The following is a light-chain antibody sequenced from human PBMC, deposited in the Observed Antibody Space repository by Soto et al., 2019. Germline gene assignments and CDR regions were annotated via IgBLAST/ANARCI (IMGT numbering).Light chain of an antibody. V-gene: IGKV3-15*01. CDR1: QSIGTN. Sequence: EIVLTQSPATLSVSPGERATLSCRASQSIGTNLAWYQQKPGQPPRLLFYRASTRATGIPARFSGSGSGTEFTLTISSLQSEDFADYYCQQYNNWPPGTFGQGTKVDIK. J-gene: IGKJ1*01. CDR2: RAS. CDR3: QQYNNWPPGT.